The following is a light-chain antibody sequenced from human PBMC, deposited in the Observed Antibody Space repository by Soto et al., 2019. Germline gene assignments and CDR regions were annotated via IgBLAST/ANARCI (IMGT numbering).Light chain of an antibody. CDR3: QQYDRAPPIT. J-gene: IGKJ5*01. V-gene: IGKV3-20*01. CDR2: GTS. CDR1: QSVSRGY. Sequence: EIVLTQSPGTLSLSPRERATLSCKDSQSVSRGYLAWNQQKPGQAPRLLIYGTSSRATGIPDRFSASGSGTDFTLTISRLEPEDFALYYCQQYDRAPPITFGQGTRLEIK.